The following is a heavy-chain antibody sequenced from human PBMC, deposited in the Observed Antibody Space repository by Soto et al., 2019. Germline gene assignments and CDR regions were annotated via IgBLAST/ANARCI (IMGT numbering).Heavy chain of an antibody. Sequence: QPGGSLRLSCAASGFTFSSYGMHWVRQAPGKGLEWVAVIWYDGSNKYYADSVKGRFTISRDNSKNTLYLQMNSLRAEDTAVYYCARDQAPSSGLDYWGQGTLVTVSS. CDR1: GFTFSSYG. V-gene: IGHV3-33*01. J-gene: IGHJ4*02. D-gene: IGHD6-19*01. CDR2: IWYDGSNK. CDR3: ARDQAPSSGLDY.